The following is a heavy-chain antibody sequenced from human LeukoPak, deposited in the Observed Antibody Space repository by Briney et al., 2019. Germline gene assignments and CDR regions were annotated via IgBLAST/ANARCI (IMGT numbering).Heavy chain of an antibody. V-gene: IGHV3-30*04. CDR1: GFTFSSYA. Sequence: GGSLRLSCAASGFTFSSYAMHWVRQAPGKGLEWVAVISYDGSNKYYADSVKGRFTISRDNSKNTLYLQMNSLRAEDTAVSYCARSYGSGSLDYFDYWGQGTLVTVSS. CDR3: ARSYGSGSLDYFDY. J-gene: IGHJ4*02. D-gene: IGHD3-10*01. CDR2: ISYDGSNK.